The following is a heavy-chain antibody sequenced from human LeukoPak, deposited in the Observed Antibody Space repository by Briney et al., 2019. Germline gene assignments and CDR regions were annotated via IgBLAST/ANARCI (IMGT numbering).Heavy chain of an antibody. CDR3: ARSRDDTAMVTFDY. J-gene: IGHJ4*02. CDR1: GGTFISYA. D-gene: IGHD5-18*01. V-gene: IGHV1-69*06. Sequence: ASVKVSCRASGGTFISYAFSWVRQAPGQGLEWMGGIIPIFGTVNYVQKFQGRVSITADKSTSTAYMELSSLRSEDTAVYYCARSRDDTAMVTFDYWGQGTLVTVSS. CDR2: IIPIFGTV.